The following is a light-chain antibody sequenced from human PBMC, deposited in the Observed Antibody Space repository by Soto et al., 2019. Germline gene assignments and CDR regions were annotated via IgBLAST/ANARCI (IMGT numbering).Light chain of an antibody. J-gene: IGLJ3*02. Sequence: QPVLTQSPSASASLGASVKLSCTLSSGHSSYAIAWHQQQPEKGPRYLMKLNSDGSHSKGDGIPDRFSGSSSAAERYLTISSLQSEDEADYYCQTWGTGFWVFGVGTKLTVL. CDR1: SGHSSYA. CDR3: QTWGTGFWV. V-gene: IGLV4-69*01. CDR2: LNSDGSH.